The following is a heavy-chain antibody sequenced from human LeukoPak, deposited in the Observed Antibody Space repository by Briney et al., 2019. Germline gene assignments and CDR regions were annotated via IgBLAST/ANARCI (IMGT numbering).Heavy chain of an antibody. Sequence: PGGSLRLSCAASGFTFSSYWMHWVRQAPGKGLVWVSRINSDGSSTDYADSVKGRFTISRDNAQNTLYLQVNSLRAEDTAVYFCASGYLDYGGNSHWGQGTLVTVSS. CDR3: ASGYLDYGGNSH. CDR2: INSDGSST. V-gene: IGHV3-74*01. J-gene: IGHJ4*02. CDR1: GFTFSSYW. D-gene: IGHD4-17*01.